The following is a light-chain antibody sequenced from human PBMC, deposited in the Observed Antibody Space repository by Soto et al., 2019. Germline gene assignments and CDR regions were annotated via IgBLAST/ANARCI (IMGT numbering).Light chain of an antibody. J-gene: IGLJ3*02. CDR2: NND. V-gene: IGLV1-44*01. CDR1: SSNIGSES. CDR3: GTWDGSLLGGV. Sequence: QSVLTQPPSASGTPGQRVTISCSRSSSNIGSESVNWYQQLPGTAPKLLIYNNDQRPSGVPDRFSGSKSGTSASLAINGLQSEDEADYYCGTWDGSLLGGVLGGGTKLTVL.